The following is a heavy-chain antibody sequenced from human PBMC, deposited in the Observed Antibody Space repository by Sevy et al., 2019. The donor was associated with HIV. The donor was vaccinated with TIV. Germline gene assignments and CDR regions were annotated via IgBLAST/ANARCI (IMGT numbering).Heavy chain of an antibody. Sequence: GGSLRLSCAASGFTFSANWMNWVRQAPGKGLEWVANIKGDGSDKNYVDSVEGRFTISRDNAKNLLYLQMNSLRVGDTAVYYCAHETFGRFESWGQGTLVTVSS. V-gene: IGHV3-7*01. CDR1: GFTFSANW. J-gene: IGHJ4*02. CDR3: AHETFGRFES. CDR2: IKGDGSDK. D-gene: IGHD3-16*01.